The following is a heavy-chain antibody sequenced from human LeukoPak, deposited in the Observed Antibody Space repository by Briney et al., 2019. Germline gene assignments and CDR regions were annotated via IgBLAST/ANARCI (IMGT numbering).Heavy chain of an antibody. CDR1: GGSISSYY. CDR2: IYYSGSA. D-gene: IGHD4-17*01. V-gene: IGHV4-59*08. Sequence: SETLSLTCTVSGGSISSYYWSWIRQPPGKGLEWIGYIYYSGSANYNPSLRSRATISVDTSKKQFSLKVSSVTAADTAVYYCARLSVTTTFFDYWGQGTLVTVSS. CDR3: ARLSVTTTFFDY. J-gene: IGHJ4*02.